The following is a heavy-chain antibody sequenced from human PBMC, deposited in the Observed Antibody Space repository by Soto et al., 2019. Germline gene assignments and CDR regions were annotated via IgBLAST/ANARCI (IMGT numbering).Heavy chain of an antibody. V-gene: IGHV4-34*01. J-gene: IGHJ4*02. CDR3: ARGATVVTPAILSVFDY. D-gene: IGHD4-17*01. Sequence: PSETLSLTCAVYGGSFSGYYWSWIRQPPGKGLEWIGEINHSGSTNYNPSLKSRVTISVDTSKNQFSLKLSSVTAADTAVYYCARGATVVTPAILSVFDYWGQGTLVTVSS. CDR1: GGSFSGYY. CDR2: INHSGST.